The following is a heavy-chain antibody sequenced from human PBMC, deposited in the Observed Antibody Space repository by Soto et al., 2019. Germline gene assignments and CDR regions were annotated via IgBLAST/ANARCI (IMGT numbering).Heavy chain of an antibody. CDR2: IYYSGST. Sequence: SETLSLTCTVSGGSISSGGYYWSWIRQHPGKGLEWIGYIYYSGSTYYNPSLKSRVNISVDTSKNQFSLKLSSVTAADTAVYYWARAKYYYFDYWGQGPLVTVSS. D-gene: IGHD2-15*01. J-gene: IGHJ4*02. V-gene: IGHV4-31*03. CDR1: GGSISSGGYY. CDR3: ARAKYYYFDY.